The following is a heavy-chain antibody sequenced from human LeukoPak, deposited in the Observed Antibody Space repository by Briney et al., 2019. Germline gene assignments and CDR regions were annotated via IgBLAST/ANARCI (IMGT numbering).Heavy chain of an antibody. CDR2: IRSKANSYAT. CDR3: TRHDYGDYRVDY. J-gene: IGHJ4*02. D-gene: IGHD4-17*01. V-gene: IGHV3-73*01. CDR1: GFTFSGSA. Sequence: GGSLRLSCAASGFTFSGSAMHWVRQASGKGLEWVGRIRSKANSYATAYAASVKGRFTISRDDSKNTAYLQMNSLKTEDTAVYYCTRHDYGDYRVDYWGQGTLVTVSS.